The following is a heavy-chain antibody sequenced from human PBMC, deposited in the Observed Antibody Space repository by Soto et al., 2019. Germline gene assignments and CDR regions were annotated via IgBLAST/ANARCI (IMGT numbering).Heavy chain of an antibody. CDR2: IRNKANSYTT. CDR3: AAVYSSYYYGSRSYSADAFDN. Sequence: GGSLRLSCAASGFTFSDHYMDWVRQAPGKGLEWVGRIRNKANSYTTEYAATVKGKFTIKRDDSKNSLYLKMNSLKTENTAVYYCAAVYSSYYYGSRSYSADAFDNWGQGTMVTVSS. J-gene: IGHJ3*02. D-gene: IGHD3-10*01. V-gene: IGHV3-72*01. CDR1: GFTFSDHY.